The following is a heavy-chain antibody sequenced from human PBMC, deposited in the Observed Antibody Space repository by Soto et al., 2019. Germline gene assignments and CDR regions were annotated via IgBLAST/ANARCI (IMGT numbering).Heavy chain of an antibody. D-gene: IGHD1-7*01. CDR3: TAITGTTGYYFDY. V-gene: IGHV3-15*01. J-gene: IGHJ4*02. CDR1: GFTFSNAW. CDR2: IKSKTDGGTT. Sequence: PGGSLRLSCAASGFTFSNAWMSWVRQAPGKGLEWVGRIKSKTDGGTTDYAAPVKGRLTISRDDSKNTLYLQMNSLKTEDTAVYYCTAITGTTGYYFDYWGQGTLVTVSS.